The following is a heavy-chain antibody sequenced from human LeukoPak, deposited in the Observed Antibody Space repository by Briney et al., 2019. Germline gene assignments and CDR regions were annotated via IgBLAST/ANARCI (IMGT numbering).Heavy chain of an antibody. V-gene: IGHV4-34*01. CDR2: VNRGGDT. CDR3: ARGDGSGSYFNSY. J-gene: IGHJ4*02. CDR1: GGSFSGYY. Sequence: SETLSLTCDVYGGSFSGYYWSWIRQSPGKGLEWIGEVNRGGDTNYNPSLRSRVAISTDTSKNQLSLRLSSVTAADMAVYYCARGDGSGSYFNSYWGQGTLVTVSS. D-gene: IGHD3-10*01.